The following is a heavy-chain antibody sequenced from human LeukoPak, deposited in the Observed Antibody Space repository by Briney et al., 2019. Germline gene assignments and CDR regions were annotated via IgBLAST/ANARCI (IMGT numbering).Heavy chain of an antibody. J-gene: IGHJ4*02. V-gene: IGHV3-30*18. Sequence: PGRSLRLSCAASGFTFSSYGMHWVRQAPGKGLEWVAVISYDGSNKYYADSVKGRFTISRDNSKNTLYLQMNSLRAEDTAVCYCAKPREDGDYLDYWGQGTLVTVSS. CDR2: ISYDGSNK. CDR3: AKPREDGDYLDY. D-gene: IGHD4-17*01. CDR1: GFTFSSYG.